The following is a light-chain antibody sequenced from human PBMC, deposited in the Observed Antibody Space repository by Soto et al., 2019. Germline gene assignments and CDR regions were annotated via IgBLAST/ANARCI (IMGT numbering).Light chain of an antibody. CDR3: SSFRSSSTLPYV. CDR1: SSDVGGYDY. J-gene: IGLJ1*01. V-gene: IGLV2-14*01. CDR2: EVT. Sequence: QSALTQPASVSGSPGQSVTISCTGTSSDVGGYDYVSWYQQYPGKAPKLIIYEVTNRPSGVSNRFSGSKSGNTASLTIPGLRAEDEADYYCSSFRSSSTLPYVFGTGTKVTVL.